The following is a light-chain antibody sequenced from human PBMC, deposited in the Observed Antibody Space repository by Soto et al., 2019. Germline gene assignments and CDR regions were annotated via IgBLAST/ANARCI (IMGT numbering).Light chain of an antibody. CDR2: EVN. Sequence: QSALTQPPSASGSPGQSVTISCTGTSSDVGYYNYVSWYQQHPGKAPKLMIYEVNNRPSGVPDRFSGSRSGNTASLTVSGLQAEDEASYYCSSQAGRNNYVIFGGGTQLTVL. V-gene: IGLV2-8*01. CDR3: SSQAGRNNYVI. CDR1: SSDVGYYNY. J-gene: IGLJ2*01.